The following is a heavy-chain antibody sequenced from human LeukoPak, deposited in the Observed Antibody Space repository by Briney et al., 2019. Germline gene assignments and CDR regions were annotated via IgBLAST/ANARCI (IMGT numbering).Heavy chain of an antibody. Sequence: QTGGSLRLSCAASGFTFDDYAMHWVRQAPGKGLEWVSGISWNSGSIGYADSVKGRFTISRDNAKNSLYLQMNSLRAEDTALYYCAKGPRGYSYGYYYYYGMDVWGQGTTVTVSS. D-gene: IGHD5-18*01. V-gene: IGHV3-9*01. J-gene: IGHJ6*02. CDR3: AKGPRGYSYGYYYYYGMDV. CDR1: GFTFDDYA. CDR2: ISWNSGSI.